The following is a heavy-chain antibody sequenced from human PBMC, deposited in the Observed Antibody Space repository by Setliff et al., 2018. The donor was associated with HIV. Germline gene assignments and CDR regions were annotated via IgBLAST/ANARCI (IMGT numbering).Heavy chain of an antibody. CDR2: MNPNSGNT. CDR3: ARSLTGGAATRAFDI. J-gene: IGHJ3*02. Sequence: ASVKVSCKASGYTFTSYDINWVRQGTGQGLEWMGWMNPNSGNTGYAQKFRGRVTMTRNTSISTAYMELSSLRSEDTAVYYCARSLTGGAATRAFDIWGQGTMVTVSS. V-gene: IGHV1-8*02. CDR1: GYTFTSYD. D-gene: IGHD2-15*01.